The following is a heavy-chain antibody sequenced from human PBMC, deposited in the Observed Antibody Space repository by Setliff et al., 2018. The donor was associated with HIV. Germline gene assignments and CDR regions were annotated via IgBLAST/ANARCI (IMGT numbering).Heavy chain of an antibody. V-gene: IGHV4-61*09. Sequence: SETLSLTCSVSGGSISSGSYYWSWIRRPAGKGLEWIGHIYTSGSTNYNPSLKSRVTMSVDTSKNQFSLKLSSVTAADTAVYYCARHISDFWSNYQTPFDYWGQGTLVTVS. CDR1: GGSISSGSYY. CDR3: ARHISDFWSNYQTPFDY. J-gene: IGHJ4*02. D-gene: IGHD3-3*01. CDR2: IYTSGST.